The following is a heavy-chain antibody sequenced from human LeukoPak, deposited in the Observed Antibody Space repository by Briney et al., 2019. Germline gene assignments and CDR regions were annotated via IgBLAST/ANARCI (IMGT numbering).Heavy chain of an antibody. CDR2: IYYSGST. D-gene: IGHD2-2*01. CDR3: ARDRGCSSTSCYPSYMDV. CDR1: GGSISSYY. Sequence: SETLSLTCTVSGGSISSYYWSWIRQPPGKGLEWIGYIYYSGSTNYNPSLKSRVTISVDTSKNQFSLKLSSVTAADTAVYYCARDRGCSSTSCYPSYMDVWGKGTTVTVSS. V-gene: IGHV4-59*12. J-gene: IGHJ6*03.